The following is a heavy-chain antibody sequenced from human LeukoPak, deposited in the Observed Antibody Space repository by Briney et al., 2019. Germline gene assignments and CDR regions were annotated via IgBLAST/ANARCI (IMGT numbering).Heavy chain of an antibody. CDR1: GFILRSYA. V-gene: IGHV3-30*04. J-gene: IGHJ4*02. Sequence: GGSLTLPCAASGFILRSYAIHWARQAPGKGLEWVAVISYEVSNKEYADTVKGQFTISRDNSKNTLYLQMNSLRAEDTAVYYCARTIVVVTGPWDYWGQGTLVTVSS. CDR3: ARTIVVVTGPWDY. CDR2: ISYEVSNK. D-gene: IGHD2-21*02.